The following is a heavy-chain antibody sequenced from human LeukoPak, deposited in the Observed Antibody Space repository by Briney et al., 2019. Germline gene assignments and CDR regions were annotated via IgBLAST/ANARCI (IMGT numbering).Heavy chain of an antibody. V-gene: IGHV4-34*01. D-gene: IGHD6-13*01. CDR2: INHSGST. Sequence: PSETLSLTCAVYGGSFGGYYWNWIRQPPGKGLEWIGEINHSGSTNYNPSLKSRVTISVDTSKNQFSLKLSSVTAADTAVYYCARGFSSSWYHYFDYWGQGTLVTVSS. J-gene: IGHJ4*02. CDR1: GGSFGGYY. CDR3: ARGFSSSWYHYFDY.